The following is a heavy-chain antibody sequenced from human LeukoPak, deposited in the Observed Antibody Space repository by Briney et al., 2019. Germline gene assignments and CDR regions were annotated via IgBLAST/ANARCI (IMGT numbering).Heavy chain of an antibody. CDR3: AKDLGVIVGASEY. J-gene: IGHJ4*02. D-gene: IGHD1-26*01. CDR2: IGASGDST. CDR1: GDSIGDYY. V-gene: IGHV3-23*01. Sequence: ETLSLTCAVSGDSIGDYYWSWARQPPGKGLEWVSVIGASGDSTYFADSVKGRFTISRDNSQNTLYLQMNSLRAEDTAVYFCAKDLGVIVGASEYWGQGTLVTVSS.